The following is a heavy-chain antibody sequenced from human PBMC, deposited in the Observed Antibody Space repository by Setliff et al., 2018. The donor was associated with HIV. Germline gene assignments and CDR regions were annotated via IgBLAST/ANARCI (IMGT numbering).Heavy chain of an antibody. J-gene: IGHJ6*02. CDR1: GFTFSSYA. D-gene: IGHD3-10*01. CDR2: ISGSGGST. CDR3: TTRYYGSGSRPYYYYGMDV. V-gene: IGHV3-23*01. Sequence: GGSLRLSCASSGFTFSSYAMTWVRQAPGKGLECVAVISGSGGSTYYADSVKGRFTISRDNSKNTLYLQMNSLKTEDTAVYYCTTRYYGSGSRPYYYYGMDVWGQGTTVTVSS.